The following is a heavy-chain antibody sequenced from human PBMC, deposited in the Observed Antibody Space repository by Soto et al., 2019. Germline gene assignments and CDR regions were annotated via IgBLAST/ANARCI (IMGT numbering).Heavy chain of an antibody. CDR2: ISGSGGST. V-gene: IGHV3-23*01. Sequence: GGSLRLSCAASGFTFSSYAMSWVRQAPGKGLEWVSAISGSGGSTYYADSVKGRFTISRDNSENTLYLQMNSLRAEDTAVYYCARRVPAAIPSFYYYYGMDVWGQGTTVTVSS. J-gene: IGHJ6*02. D-gene: IGHD2-2*01. CDR1: GFTFSSYA. CDR3: ARRVPAAIPSFYYYYGMDV.